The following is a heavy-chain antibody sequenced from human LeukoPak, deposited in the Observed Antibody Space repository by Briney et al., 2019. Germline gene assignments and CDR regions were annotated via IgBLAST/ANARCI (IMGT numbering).Heavy chain of an antibody. V-gene: IGHV3-21*01. CDR1: GFTFSSYS. J-gene: IGHJ4*02. CDR2: ISSSSSYI. Sequence: GGSLRLSCAASGFTFSSYSMNWVRQAPGKGLEWVSSISSSSSYIYYADSVKGRFAISRDNAKNSLYLQMNSLRAEDTAVYYCASLADGSGSYKDYWGQGTLVTVSS. CDR3: ASLADGSGSYKDY. D-gene: IGHD3-10*01.